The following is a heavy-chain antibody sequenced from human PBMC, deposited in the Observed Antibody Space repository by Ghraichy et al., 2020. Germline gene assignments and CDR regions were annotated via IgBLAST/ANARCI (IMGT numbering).Heavy chain of an antibody. CDR2: ISAYNGNT. J-gene: IGHJ4*02. V-gene: IGHV1-18*01. CDR3: AGHANIGGWPWVPFEY. CDR1: GFTFSSFG. Sequence: ASVKVSCRASGFTFSSFGFSWVRQAPGQGLVSMGWISAYNGNTNYVQRFQDRLTMTTDTSTSTAYMELRSLTSDDTAVYYFAGHANIGGWPWVPFEYWGQGSLVTVSS. D-gene: IGHD6-19*01.